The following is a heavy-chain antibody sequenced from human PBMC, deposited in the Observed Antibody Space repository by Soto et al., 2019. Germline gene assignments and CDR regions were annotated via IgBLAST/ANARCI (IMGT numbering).Heavy chain of an antibody. CDR3: ARMGFVLLGMVV. J-gene: IGHJ6*02. CDR1: GGSFSGYY. V-gene: IGHV4-34*01. CDR2: INHSGST. Sequence: SKTLSLTCAVYGGSFSGYYWSWIRQPPGKGLEWIGEINHSGSTNYNPSLKSRVTISVDTSKNQFSLKLSSVTAADTAVYYCARMGFVLLGMVVWGQGTTVTGS. D-gene: IGHD3-10*01.